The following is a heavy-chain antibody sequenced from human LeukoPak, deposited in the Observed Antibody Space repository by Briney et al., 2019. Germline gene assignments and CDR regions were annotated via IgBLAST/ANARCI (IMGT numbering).Heavy chain of an antibody. CDR2: LYYSGNT. V-gene: IGHV4-59*03. D-gene: IGHD2-21*02. J-gene: IGHJ4*02. CDR3: GDCYYYFDY. Sequence: PSETLSLTCTVSGGSISSYHWHWIRQPPGKGLEWIGYLYYSGNTYYNPSLKSRVTMSVDTSKNQFSLKLSSVTAADTAVYCGGDCYYYFDYWGQGTLVTVSS. CDR1: GGSISSYH.